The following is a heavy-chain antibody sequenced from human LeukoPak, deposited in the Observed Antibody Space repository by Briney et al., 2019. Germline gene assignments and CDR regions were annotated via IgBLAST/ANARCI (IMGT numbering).Heavy chain of an antibody. D-gene: IGHD3-10*01. J-gene: IGHJ4*02. Sequence: TPSETLSLTCTVSGGSISSSSYYWGWIRQPPGKGLEWIGSIYYTGSTYYNPSRKSRLTISLDTSRNQFSLRLSSVTAADTAVYYCARAVGGDGSGSLWGRGTLVTVSS. CDR2: IYYTGST. V-gene: IGHV4-39*07. CDR1: GGSISSSSYY. CDR3: ARAVGGDGSGSL.